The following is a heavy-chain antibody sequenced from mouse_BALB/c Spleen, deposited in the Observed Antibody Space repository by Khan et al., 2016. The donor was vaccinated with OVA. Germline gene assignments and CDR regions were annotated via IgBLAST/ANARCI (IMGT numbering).Heavy chain of an antibody. Sequence: EVELVESGGGIVQPGGCLKRSCAASRFTISSYGMSSVRQTPDKRLELVATIDSSGGSTDYPDSVKRRFPISGDNATNARYMQMRSLKAEDTAMYYGARSAIGVQGTTLTVSS. J-gene: IGHJ2*01. CDR1: RFTISSYG. CDR2: IDSSGGST. CDR3: ARSAI. V-gene: IGHV5-6-3*01.